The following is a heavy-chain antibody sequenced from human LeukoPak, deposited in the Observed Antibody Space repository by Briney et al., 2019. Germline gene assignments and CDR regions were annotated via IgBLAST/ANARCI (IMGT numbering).Heavy chain of an antibody. V-gene: IGHV3-53*01. J-gene: IGHJ4*02. CDR1: GFTVSSNY. CDR3: AKPTRLVVPAAYFDY. D-gene: IGHD2-2*01. CDR2: IYSGGST. Sequence: GGSLRLSCAASGFTVSSNYMSWVRQAPGKGLEWVSVIYSGGSTYYADSVKGRFTISRDNSKNTLYLQMNSLRAEDTAVYYCAKPTRLVVPAAYFDYWGQGTLVTVSS.